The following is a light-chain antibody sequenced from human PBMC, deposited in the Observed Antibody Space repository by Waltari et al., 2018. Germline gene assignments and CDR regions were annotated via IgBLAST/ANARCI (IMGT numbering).Light chain of an antibody. CDR3: QSYDSSLSVNWV. V-gene: IGLV1-40*01. CDR2: GNS. CDR1: SSNIGAGYD. Sequence: QSVLTQPPSVSGAPGQRVTISCTGSSSNIGAGYDVHWYQQLPGTAPKLLIYGNSNRPSGVPDRFSGSKACTSASLAITGLQAEDEADYYCQSYDSSLSVNWVFGGGTKLTVL. J-gene: IGLJ3*02.